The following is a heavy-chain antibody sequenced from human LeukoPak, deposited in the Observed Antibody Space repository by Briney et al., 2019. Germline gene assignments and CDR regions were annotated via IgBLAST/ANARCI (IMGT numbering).Heavy chain of an antibody. CDR2: INHSGST. CDR3: ARGARGGDYDFWSGYYQDYYFDY. D-gene: IGHD3-3*01. J-gene: IGHJ4*02. V-gene: IGHV4-34*01. CDR1: GGSFSGYY. Sequence: PSETLSLTCAVYGGSFSGYYWSWIRQPPGKGLEWFGEINHSGSTNYNPSLKRRVTISADTSKNQFSLKLSSVSAADTAVYYCARGARGGDYDFWSGYYQDYYFDYWGQGTLVTVSS.